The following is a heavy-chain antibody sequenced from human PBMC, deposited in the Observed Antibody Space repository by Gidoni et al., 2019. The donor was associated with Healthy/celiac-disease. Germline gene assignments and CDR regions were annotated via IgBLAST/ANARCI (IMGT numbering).Heavy chain of an antibody. CDR1: GFTFSSYS. D-gene: IGHD6-13*01. Sequence: EVQLVESGGGLVKPGGSLRLCCAASGFTFSSYSMNWVRQAPGKGLEWVSSISSSSSYIYYADSVKGRFTISRDNAKNSLYLQMNSLRAEDTAVYYCAREYSSSWYSFDYWGQGTLVTVSS. CDR2: ISSSSSYI. CDR3: AREYSSSWYSFDY. V-gene: IGHV3-21*01. J-gene: IGHJ4*02.